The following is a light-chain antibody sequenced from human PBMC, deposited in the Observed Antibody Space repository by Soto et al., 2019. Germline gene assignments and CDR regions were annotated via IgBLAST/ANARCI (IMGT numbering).Light chain of an antibody. Sequence: EIVLTQSPATLSLSPGERATLSCRASQNVSSYLAWYQQKPGQAPRLLIYDASNRATGIPARFSGSGSGTDFTLTISSLEPEDFAVYYCQQQFTFGPGTKVDIK. CDR1: QNVSSY. V-gene: IGKV3-11*01. CDR2: DAS. J-gene: IGKJ3*01. CDR3: QQQFT.